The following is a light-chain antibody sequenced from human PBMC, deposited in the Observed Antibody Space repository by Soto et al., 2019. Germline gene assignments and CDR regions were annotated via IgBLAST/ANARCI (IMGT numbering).Light chain of an antibody. J-gene: IGLJ3*02. V-gene: IGLV6-57*04. CDR3: QSYDTSNWV. CDR2: EDN. CDR1: SGSIVSNY. Sequence: NFMLTQPHSVSESPGKTVTISCTRSSGSIVSNYVQWYQQRPGSAPTTVIYEDNQRPSGVPDRFSGSIDRSSNSASLTISGLKTEDEADYYCQSYDTSNWVFGGGTKLTVL.